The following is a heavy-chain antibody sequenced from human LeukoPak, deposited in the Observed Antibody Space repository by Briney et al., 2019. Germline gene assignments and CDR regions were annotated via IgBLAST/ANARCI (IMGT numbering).Heavy chain of an antibody. CDR3: ARRGGDPELWPHYFDH. V-gene: IGHV4-61*01. D-gene: IGHD2-21*01. CDR1: GGSVSSGTYY. Sequence: SETLSLTCTVSGGSVSSGTYYWSWIRQPPGEGLEWIGYIYYSGSTNYNPSLNSRVTMSVDTAKNQFSLKVNSVTAADTAVYYCARRGGDPELWPHYFDHWGQGTLVTVSS. J-gene: IGHJ4*02. CDR2: IYYSGST.